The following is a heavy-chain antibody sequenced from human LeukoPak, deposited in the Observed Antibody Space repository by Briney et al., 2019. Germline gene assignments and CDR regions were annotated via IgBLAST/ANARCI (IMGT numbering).Heavy chain of an antibody. CDR2: IYYSGST. CDR3: ARHKGDGYNSWPYDY. CDR1: GGSFSGYY. J-gene: IGHJ4*02. V-gene: IGHV4-34*01. Sequence: SETLSLTCAVYGGSFSGYYWSWIRQPPGKGLEWIGSIYYSGSTYYNPSLKSRVTISVDTSKNQFSLKLSSVTAADTAVYYCARHKGDGYNSWPYDYWGQGTLVTVSS. D-gene: IGHD5-24*01.